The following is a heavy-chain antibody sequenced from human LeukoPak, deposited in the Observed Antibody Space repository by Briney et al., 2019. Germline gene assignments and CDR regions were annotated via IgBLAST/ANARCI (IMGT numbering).Heavy chain of an antibody. J-gene: IGHJ3*02. CDR2: ISVSSTT. CDR1: GFTFSSYA. CDR3: AKCNLDNCREGFDI. D-gene: IGHD1-1*01. V-gene: IGHV3-23*01. Sequence: GGSLRLSCAASGFTFSSYALTWVRQAPGEGLDWVSSISVSSTTYYLDSVKGRFSNSRDNSNHALYLQMNSLRAEDTALYYCAKCNLDNCREGFDIWGQGTMVTVSS.